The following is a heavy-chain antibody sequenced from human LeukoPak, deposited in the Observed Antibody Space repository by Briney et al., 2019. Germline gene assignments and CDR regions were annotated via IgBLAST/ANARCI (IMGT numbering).Heavy chain of an antibody. J-gene: IGHJ4*02. V-gene: IGHV1-2*02. CDR3: AGCIEVAGTIDY. Sequence: GASVKVSCKASGYTFTDYYMHWVRQAPGQGLEWMGWINPNSGDTNYAQKFQGRVTMTRDTSISTAYMELSRLRYDDTAVYYCAGCIEVAGTIDYWGQGTLVTVSS. CDR1: GYTFTDYY. CDR2: INPNSGDT. D-gene: IGHD6-19*01.